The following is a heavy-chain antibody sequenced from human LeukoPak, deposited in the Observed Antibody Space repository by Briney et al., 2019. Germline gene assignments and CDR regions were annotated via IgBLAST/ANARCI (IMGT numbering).Heavy chain of an antibody. V-gene: IGHV1-3*03. CDR3: ARSEASYYDSSGYSGLDY. J-gene: IGHJ4*02. Sequence: GASVKVSCKASGYTFTNYAMHWVRQAPGQRLEWMGWINAGHGNTKYSQEFQGRVTITRDTSASTAYMELSSLRSEDMAVYYCARSEASYYDSSGYSGLDYWGQGTLVTVSS. CDR1: GYTFTNYA. CDR2: INAGHGNT. D-gene: IGHD3-22*01.